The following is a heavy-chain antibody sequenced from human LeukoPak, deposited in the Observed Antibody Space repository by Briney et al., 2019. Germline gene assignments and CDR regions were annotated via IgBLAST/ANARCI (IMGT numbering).Heavy chain of an antibody. J-gene: IGHJ6*03. V-gene: IGHV3-21*04. CDR2: ISSSSSYI. CDR3: ARVYSNYVPFGYYMDV. D-gene: IGHD4-11*01. CDR1: GFTFSSYS. Sequence: GGSLRLSCAASGFTFSSYSMNWVRQAPGKGLEWVSSISSSSSYIYYADSVKGRFTISRDNAKNSLYLQMNSLRAEDTAVYYCARVYSNYVPFGYYMDVWGKGTTVTVSS.